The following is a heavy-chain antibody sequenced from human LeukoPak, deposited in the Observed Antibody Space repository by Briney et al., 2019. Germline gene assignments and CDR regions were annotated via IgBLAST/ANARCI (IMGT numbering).Heavy chain of an antibody. CDR3: ARGMDTATNYYYYGMDV. Sequence: SETLSLTCAVYGGSFSGYYWSWIRQPPGKGLEWIGEINHSGSTNYNPSLKSRDTISVDTSKNQFSLKLSSVTAADTAVYYCARGMDTATNYYYYGMDVWGQGTTVTVSS. CDR2: INHSGST. CDR1: GGSFSGYY. J-gene: IGHJ6*02. V-gene: IGHV4-34*01. D-gene: IGHD5-18*01.